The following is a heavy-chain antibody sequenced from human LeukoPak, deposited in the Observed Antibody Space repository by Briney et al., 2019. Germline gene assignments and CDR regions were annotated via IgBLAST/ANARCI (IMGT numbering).Heavy chain of an antibody. V-gene: IGHV5-51*01. CDR3: ARLEDCGGDCYGPFDY. CDR2: IYPGDSDT. CDR1: GYSFTSYC. D-gene: IGHD2-21*02. J-gene: IGHJ4*02. Sequence: GESLKISCKGSGYSFTSYCIGWVRQMPGKGLEWMGIIYPGDSDTRYSPSFQGQVTISADKSISTAYLQWSSLKASDTAMYYCARLEDCGGDCYGPFDYWGQGTLVTVSS.